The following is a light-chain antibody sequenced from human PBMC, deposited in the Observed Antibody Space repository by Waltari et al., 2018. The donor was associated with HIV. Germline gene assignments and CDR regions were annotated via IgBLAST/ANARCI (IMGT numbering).Light chain of an antibody. Sequence: QSVLTQPPSASGTPGQRVTISCSGSSSTIGTNYVYWYQQLPGTAPKLLIYRNNQRPSGVPERFSGSKSGTSASLAISGLRSEDEADYYCAAWDDSLSGVVFGGGTKLTVL. CDR1: SSTIGTNY. V-gene: IGLV1-47*01. J-gene: IGLJ2*01. CDR3: AAWDDSLSGVV. CDR2: RNN.